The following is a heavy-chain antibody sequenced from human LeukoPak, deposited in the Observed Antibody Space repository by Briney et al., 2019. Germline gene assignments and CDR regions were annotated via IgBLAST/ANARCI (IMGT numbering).Heavy chain of an antibody. J-gene: IGHJ5*02. CDR2: IYYSGST. V-gene: IGHV4-31*03. CDR3: ARVPPPSGWFDP. Sequence: PSETLSLTCTVSGGSISSGGYYWSWIRQHPGKGLEWIGYIYYSGSTYYNPSLKSRVTISVDTSKNQFSLKLSSVTAADTAVYYCARVPPPSGWFDPWGQGTLVTVSS. CDR1: GGSISSGGYY.